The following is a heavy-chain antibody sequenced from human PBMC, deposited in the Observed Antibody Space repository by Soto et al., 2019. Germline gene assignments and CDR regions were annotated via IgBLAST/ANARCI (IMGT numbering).Heavy chain of an antibody. CDR2: IKNKANSYTT. V-gene: IGHV3-72*01. Sequence: EVQLVESGGGLVQPEGSLRLSCAASGFTFSDHYMDWVRQAPGKGLEWVGRIKNKANSYTTEYVAPVKGRFIISRDDSKNPVFLQMNRLKTDDTAVYYCTRVRLCSSLSSYYLGQGILVTVSS. J-gene: IGHJ4*02. CDR3: TRVRLCSSLSSYY. D-gene: IGHD6-13*01. CDR1: GFTFSDHY.